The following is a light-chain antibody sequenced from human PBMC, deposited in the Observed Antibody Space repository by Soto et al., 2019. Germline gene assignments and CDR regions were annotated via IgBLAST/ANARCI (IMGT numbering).Light chain of an antibody. CDR2: AAS. Sequence: DIQRTQSPSSVSASVGDRVTIACRASQGISRWLAWYQQKLGKAPELLIYAASSLQSGVPSRFSGSGSGTDFTLTISSLQPEDFATYYCLQDYNYPWTFGQGTKVDIK. V-gene: IGKV1-12*01. CDR3: LQDYNYPWT. CDR1: QGISRW. J-gene: IGKJ1*01.